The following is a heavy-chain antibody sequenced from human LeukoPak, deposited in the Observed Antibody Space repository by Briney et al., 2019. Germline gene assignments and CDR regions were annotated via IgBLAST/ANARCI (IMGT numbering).Heavy chain of an antibody. CDR3: AGDGYYYDSSGYSDH. J-gene: IGHJ4*02. CDR2: ISAYNGNT. V-gene: IGHV1-18*01. D-gene: IGHD3-22*01. CDR1: GYTFTSYG. Sequence: ASVKVSCKASGYTFTSYGISWVRQAPGQGLEWMGWISAYNGNTKYAQKFQGRVTMSTDTSTSTAYMELRSLRSDDTAVYHCAGDGYYYDSSGYSDHWGQGTLVTVSS.